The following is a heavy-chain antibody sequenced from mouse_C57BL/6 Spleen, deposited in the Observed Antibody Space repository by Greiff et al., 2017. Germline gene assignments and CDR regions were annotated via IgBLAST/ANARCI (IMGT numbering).Heavy chain of an antibody. V-gene: IGHV1-15*01. Sequence: QVQLQQSGAELVRPGASVTLSCKASGYTFTDYEMHWVKQTPVHGLEWIGAIDPETGGTAYNQKFKGKAILTADKSSSTAYMELRSLTSEASAVYYCTRLGSSPSWFAYWGQGTLVTVSA. CDR3: TRLGSSPSWFAY. CDR1: GYTFTDYE. CDR2: IDPETGGT. J-gene: IGHJ3*01. D-gene: IGHD1-1*01.